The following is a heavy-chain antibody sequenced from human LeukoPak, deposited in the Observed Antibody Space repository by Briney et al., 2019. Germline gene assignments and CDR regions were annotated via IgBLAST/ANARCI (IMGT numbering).Heavy chain of an antibody. V-gene: IGHV3-21*01. D-gene: IGHD3-16*01. CDR1: GFTFSSYS. CDR2: ISTGSSYI. Sequence: PGGSLRLSCAASGFTFSSYSMNWVRQAPGKGLEWISSISTGSSYIYYADSLKGRFTISRDNAKNSLYLRMNSLRAEDTAVYYCARDLRESQSYWYFDLWGRGTLVTVSS. J-gene: IGHJ2*01. CDR3: ARDLRESQSYWYFDL.